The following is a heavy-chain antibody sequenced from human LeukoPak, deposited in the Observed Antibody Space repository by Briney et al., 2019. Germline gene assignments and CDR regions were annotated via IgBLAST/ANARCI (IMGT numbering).Heavy chain of an antibody. CDR1: GFTFSDYY. D-gene: IGHD1-26*01. CDR3: AREGLYQWELLVRSVAFDI. J-gene: IGHJ3*02. CDR2: ISSSGSTI. Sequence: PGGSLRLSCAASGFTFSDYYMSWIRQAPGKGLEWVSYISSSGSTIYYADSVKGRFTISRDNAKNSLYLQMNSLRAEDTAVYYCAREGLYQWELLVRSVAFDIWGQGTMVTVSS. V-gene: IGHV3-11*04.